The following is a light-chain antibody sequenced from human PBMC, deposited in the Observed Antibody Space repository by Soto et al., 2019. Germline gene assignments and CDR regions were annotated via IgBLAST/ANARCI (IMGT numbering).Light chain of an antibody. Sequence: SVLTEAASVSGSPGQSITISCTGTSSDVGSYNLVSWYRQHPGKAPNPRSYEGIKRPSGVSNRFSGSKSGNTASLTISGRQAEYDADYGCCSYARSITYVLGTGTKVTGL. CDR2: EGI. V-gene: IGLV2-23*01. CDR1: SSDVGSYNL. CDR3: CSYARSITYV. J-gene: IGLJ1*01.